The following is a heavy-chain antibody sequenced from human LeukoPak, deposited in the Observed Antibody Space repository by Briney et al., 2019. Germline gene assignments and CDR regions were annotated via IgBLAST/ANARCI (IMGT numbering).Heavy chain of an antibody. D-gene: IGHD3-3*01. CDR3: ARGLRFLEWLANPDY. CDR2: IYYSGST. V-gene: IGHV4-39*01. CDR1: GGSISSSSYY. Sequence: PSETLSLTCTVSGGSISSSSYYWGWIRQPPGKGLEWIGSIYYSGSTYYNPSLKSRVTISVGTSKNQFSLKLSSVTAADTAVYYCARGLRFLEWLANPDYWGQGTLVTVSS. J-gene: IGHJ4*02.